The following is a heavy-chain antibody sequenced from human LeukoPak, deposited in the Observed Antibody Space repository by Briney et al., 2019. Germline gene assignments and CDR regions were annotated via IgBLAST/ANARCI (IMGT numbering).Heavy chain of an antibody. V-gene: IGHV2-70*04. CDR2: IDWDDDK. CDR1: GFSLTTSGMR. CDR3: AWMRSDASGLIEY. Sequence: SGPALVKPTETLTLTCSFSGFSLTTSGMRVNWIRQPPGKALEWLARIDWDDDKFYSKSLKTRLTISKDTSNNKVVLTVTNLDPVDTATYYCAWMRSDASGLIEYWGQGTLVTVSS. D-gene: IGHD2-8*01. J-gene: IGHJ4*02.